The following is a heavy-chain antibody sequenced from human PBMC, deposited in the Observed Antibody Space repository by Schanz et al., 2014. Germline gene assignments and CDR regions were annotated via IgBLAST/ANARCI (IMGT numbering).Heavy chain of an antibody. CDR1: GFTFMDYA. V-gene: IGHV3-23*01. D-gene: IGHD3-10*01. CDR3: SRGGGMDV. CDR2: IGSAGANT. Sequence: LESGGGLVQPGGSLRLSCAASGFTFMDYAMNWVRQAPGKGLEWVSTIGSAGANTYYADSVKGRFTISRDNSKNTLHLQMNSLRAEDTAIYYCSRGGGMDVWGQGTTVTVSS. J-gene: IGHJ6*02.